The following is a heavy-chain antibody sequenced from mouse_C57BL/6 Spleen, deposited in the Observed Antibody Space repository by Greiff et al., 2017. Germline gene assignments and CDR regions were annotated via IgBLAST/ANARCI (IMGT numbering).Heavy chain of an antibody. D-gene: IGHD2-4*01. V-gene: IGHV8-12*01. CDR2: IYWDDDK. Sequence: QVTLKECGPGILQSSQTLSLTCSFSGFSLSTSGMGVSWIRQPSGKGLEWLAHIYWDDDKRYNPSLKSRLTISKDTSRNQVFLKITSVDTADTATYYCARRVDYDGDYYAMDYWGQGTSVTVSS. J-gene: IGHJ4*01. CDR3: ARRVDYDGDYYAMDY. CDR1: GFSLSTSGMG.